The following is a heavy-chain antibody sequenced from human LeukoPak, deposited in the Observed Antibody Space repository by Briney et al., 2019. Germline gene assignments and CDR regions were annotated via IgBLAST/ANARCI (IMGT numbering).Heavy chain of an antibody. CDR1: GFTFSSYV. CDR3: AKMGSERWLQGYYFDY. Sequence: PGGSLRLSCAASGFTFSSYVMSWVRQAPGKGLEWVSAISGSGGSTYYADSVKGRFTISRDNSKNTLYLQMNSLRAEDTAVYYCAKMGSERWLQGYYFDYWGQGTLVTVSS. V-gene: IGHV3-23*01. D-gene: IGHD5-24*01. J-gene: IGHJ4*02. CDR2: ISGSGGST.